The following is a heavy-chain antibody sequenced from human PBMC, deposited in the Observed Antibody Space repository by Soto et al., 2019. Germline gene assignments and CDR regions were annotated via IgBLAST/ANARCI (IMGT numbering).Heavy chain of an antibody. Sequence: AGSMRLSSAASGVTFSSYGMHWVRQAPGKGLEWVAVISYDGSNKYYADSVKGRFTISRDNSKNTLYLQMNSMRAEDTAVYYCAKGALGYCSGGSCYSWGNWFDPWGQGTLVTVSS. V-gene: IGHV3-30*18. CDR1: GVTFSSYG. D-gene: IGHD2-15*01. CDR2: ISYDGSNK. J-gene: IGHJ5*02. CDR3: AKGALGYCSGGSCYSWGNWFDP.